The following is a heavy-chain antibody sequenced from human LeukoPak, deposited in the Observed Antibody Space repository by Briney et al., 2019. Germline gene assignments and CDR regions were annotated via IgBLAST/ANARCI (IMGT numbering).Heavy chain of an antibody. J-gene: IGHJ4*02. CDR3: ARDLLGFDY. V-gene: IGHV4-61*02. CDR1: GGSISSGSYY. D-gene: IGHD3-10*01. CDR2: IYTSGST. Sequence: SETLSLTCTVSGGSISSGSYYWSWIRQPAGKGLEWIGRIYTSGSTNYNPSLKSRVTISVDTSKNQFSLKLSSVTAADTAVYYCARDLLGFDYWGQGTLVTVSS.